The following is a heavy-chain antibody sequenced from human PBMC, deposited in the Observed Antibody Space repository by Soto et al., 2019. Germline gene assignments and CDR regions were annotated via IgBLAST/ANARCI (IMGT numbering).Heavy chain of an antibody. CDR3: ARPYYDILTGPNGPDAFDI. V-gene: IGHV1-3*01. CDR1: GYTFTSYA. D-gene: IGHD3-9*01. J-gene: IGHJ3*02. CDR2: INAGNGNT. Sequence: QVQLVQSGAEVKKPGASVKVSCKASGYTFTSYAMHWVRQAPGQRLEWMGWINAGNGNTKYSQKFQGRVTITRDTSASTAYMELSSLRSEDTAVYCCARPYYDILTGPNGPDAFDIWGQGTMVTVSS.